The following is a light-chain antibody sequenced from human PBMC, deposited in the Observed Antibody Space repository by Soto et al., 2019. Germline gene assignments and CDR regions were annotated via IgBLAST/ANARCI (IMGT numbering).Light chain of an antibody. CDR2: DAS. CDR1: QSVSSN. Sequence: EIVMTQSPATLSVSPGERATLSCGASQSVSSNLAWYQQKPGQAPRLLIYDASTRATGIPARFSGSGSGTEFSLTISSLQSEDFAVYFCQQYNNWPPITFGQGTRLEI. V-gene: IGKV3-15*01. J-gene: IGKJ5*01. CDR3: QQYNNWPPIT.